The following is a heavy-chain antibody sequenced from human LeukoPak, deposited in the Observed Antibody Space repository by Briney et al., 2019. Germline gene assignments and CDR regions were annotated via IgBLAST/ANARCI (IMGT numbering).Heavy chain of an antibody. CDR3: ARWVQNYYDSSGLDY. CDR2: INHSGST. CDR1: GGSFSGYY. Sequence: PSETLSLTCAVYGGSFSGYYWSWIRQPPGKGLEWIREINHSGSTNYNPSLKSRVTISVDTSKNQFSLKLSSVTAADTAVYYCARWVQNYYDSSGLDYWGRGTLVTVSS. D-gene: IGHD3-22*01. V-gene: IGHV4-34*01. J-gene: IGHJ4*02.